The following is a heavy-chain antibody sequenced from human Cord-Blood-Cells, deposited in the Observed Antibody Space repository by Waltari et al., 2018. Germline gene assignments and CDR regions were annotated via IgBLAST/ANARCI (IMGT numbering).Heavy chain of an antibody. CDR3: ARGGIYCSGGSCYSWFDP. D-gene: IGHD2-15*01. J-gene: IGHJ5*02. CDR2: IYYSGST. Sequence: QVQLQESGPGLVKPSETLSLTCTVSVGSLSSYYWSWLRQPPGKGLEWFGYIYYSGSTNYNPSLKSRVTISVDTSKNQFSLKLSSVTAADTAVYYCARGGIYCSGGSCYSWFDPWGQGTLVTVSS. V-gene: IGHV4-59*01. CDR1: VGSLSSYY.